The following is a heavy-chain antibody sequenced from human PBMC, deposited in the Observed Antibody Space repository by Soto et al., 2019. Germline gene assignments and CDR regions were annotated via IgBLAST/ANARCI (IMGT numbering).Heavy chain of an antibody. D-gene: IGHD2-21*02. CDR2: TYWDDEK. CDR3: AHFRGGGNSPLGDY. V-gene: IGHV2-5*02. CDR1: GFSLTTSEVG. J-gene: IGHJ4*02. Sequence: QITLKESGPTLVKPTQTLTLTCTFSGFSLTTSEVGVGWIRQPPGKALEWLAITYWDDEKRYSASLKSRLTITKGPSRNQVVLTMISMDPVDTGTYYCAHFRGGGNSPLGDYWGQGTLVTVSS.